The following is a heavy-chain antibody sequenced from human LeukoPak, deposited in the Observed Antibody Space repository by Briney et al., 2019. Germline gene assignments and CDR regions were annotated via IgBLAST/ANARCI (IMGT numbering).Heavy chain of an antibody. V-gene: IGHV3-66*01. J-gene: IGHJ3*02. CDR2: IYPNGNT. CDR1: GFTVSSNY. D-gene: IGHD6-13*01. CDR3: AREVAAADDAFDI. Sequence: PGGSLRLSCAASGFTVSSNYMNWVRQAPGKGLEWVSMIYPNGNTFYTDSVKGRFTISRDNSKNTLYLQMNSLRAEDTAVYYCAREVAAADDAFDIWGQGTMVTVSS.